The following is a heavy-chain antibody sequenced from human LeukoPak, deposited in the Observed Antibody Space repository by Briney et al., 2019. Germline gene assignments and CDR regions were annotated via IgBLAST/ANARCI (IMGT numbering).Heavy chain of an antibody. CDR1: GGSVSSGSYY. Sequence: PSETLSLTCTVSGGSVSSGSYYWSWIRQPPGKGLEWIGYIYYSGSTNYNPSLKSRVTISVDTSKNQFSLKLSSVTAADTAVYYCARDRVRGNANPYFDYWGQGTLVTVSS. CDR2: IYYSGST. V-gene: IGHV4-61*01. D-gene: IGHD1-1*01. CDR3: ARDRVRGNANPYFDY. J-gene: IGHJ4*02.